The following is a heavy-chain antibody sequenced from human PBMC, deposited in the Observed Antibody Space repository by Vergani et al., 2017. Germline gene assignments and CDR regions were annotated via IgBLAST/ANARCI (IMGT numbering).Heavy chain of an antibody. CDR2: IKSKTDGGTT. Sequence: VQLVESGGGVVQPGRSLRLSCAASGFTFSSYGMHWVRQAPGKGLEWVGRIKSKTDGGTTDYAAPVKGRFTISRDDSKNTLYLQMNSLKTEDTAVYYCTTDPELGFDYWGQGTLVTVSS. V-gene: IGHV3-15*01. CDR1: GFTFSSYG. CDR3: TTDPELGFDY. J-gene: IGHJ4*02. D-gene: IGHD6-13*01.